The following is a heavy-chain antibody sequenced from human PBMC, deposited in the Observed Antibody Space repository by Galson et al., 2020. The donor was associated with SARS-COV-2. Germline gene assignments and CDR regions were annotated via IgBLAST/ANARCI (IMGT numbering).Heavy chain of an antibody. CDR3: ATEGDYGSGGRGLPFGY. V-gene: IGHV1-24*01. J-gene: IGHJ4*02. Sequence: ASVKVSCKVSGYTLTELSMHWVRQAPGKGLEWMGGFDPEDGETIYAQKFQGRVTMTEDTSTDTAYMELRSLRSEDTAVYYCATEGDYGSGGRGLPFGYWGQGTLVTVSS. CDR2: FDPEDGET. CDR1: GYTLTELS. D-gene: IGHD3-10*01.